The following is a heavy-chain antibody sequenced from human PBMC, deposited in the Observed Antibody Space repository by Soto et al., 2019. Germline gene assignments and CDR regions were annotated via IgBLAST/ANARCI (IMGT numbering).Heavy chain of an antibody. CDR3: ARVAEYSSPYYFEY. J-gene: IGHJ4*02. D-gene: IGHD6-6*01. V-gene: IGHV4-59*01. CDR1: GGSISSYY. CDR2: IYYSGST. Sequence: PSETLSLTCTVSGGSISSYYWSWIRQPPGKGLEWIGYIYYSGSTNYNPSLKSRVTISVDTSKNQFSLKLSSVTAADTAVYYCARVAEYSSPYYFEYWGQGTLVTVSS.